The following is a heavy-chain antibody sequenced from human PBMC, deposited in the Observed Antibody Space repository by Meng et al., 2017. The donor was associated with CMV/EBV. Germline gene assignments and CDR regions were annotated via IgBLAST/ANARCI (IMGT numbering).Heavy chain of an antibody. Sequence: QLEESGPGLVKPSQSLSLTCTVYGGSISSGSYHWSWIRQPAGNGLEWIGRIYTSGSTNYNPSLKSRVTISVDTSKNQFSLKLSSVTAADTAVYYCASVQGLGVSWGQGTLVTVSS. D-gene: IGHD3-10*01. J-gene: IGHJ4*02. CDR3: ASVQGLGVS. CDR1: GGSISSGSYH. V-gene: IGHV4-61*02. CDR2: IYTSGST.